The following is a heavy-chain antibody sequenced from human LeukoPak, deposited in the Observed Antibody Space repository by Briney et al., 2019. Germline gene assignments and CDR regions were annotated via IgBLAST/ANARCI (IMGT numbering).Heavy chain of an antibody. V-gene: IGHV3-21*04. CDR3: ARVALYASSSSWFPDY. CDR1: GFTFSSYS. J-gene: IGHJ4*02. Sequence: PGGSLRLSCAASGFTFSSYSMNWVRQAPGKGLEWVSSISSSSSYIYYADSVKGRFTISRDNAKNSLYLQMNSLRAEDTAVYYCARVALYASSSSWFPDYWGQGTLVTVSS. D-gene: IGHD6-13*01. CDR2: ISSSSSYI.